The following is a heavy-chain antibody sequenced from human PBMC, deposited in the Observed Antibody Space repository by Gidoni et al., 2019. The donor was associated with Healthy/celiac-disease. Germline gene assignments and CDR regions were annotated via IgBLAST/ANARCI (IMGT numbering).Heavy chain of an antibody. V-gene: IGHV3-23*01. J-gene: IGHJ3*02. CDR3: ANLCSGGSCYKDAFDI. Sequence: EVQLLESGGGLVQPGGSLRLSCAASGITFRSYAMSWVRQAPGKGLEWVSAISGSGGSTYYADSVKGRFTISRDNSKNTLYLQMNSLRAEDTAVYYCANLCSGGSCYKDAFDIWGQGTMVTVSS. CDR2: ISGSGGST. CDR1: GITFRSYA. D-gene: IGHD2-15*01.